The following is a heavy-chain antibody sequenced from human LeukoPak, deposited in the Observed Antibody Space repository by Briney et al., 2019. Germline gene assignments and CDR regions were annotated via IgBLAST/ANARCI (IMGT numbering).Heavy chain of an antibody. CDR3: ATLMTTRATHTYYFDY. Sequence: GASVKVSCKASGGTFSSYAISWVRQAPGQGLEWMGGIIPIFGTANYAQKFQGRVTITADESTSTAYMELSSLRSEGTAVYYCATLMTTRATHTYYFDYWGQGTLVTVSS. CDR2: IIPIFGTA. V-gene: IGHV1-69*13. D-gene: IGHD4-11*01. J-gene: IGHJ4*02. CDR1: GGTFSSYA.